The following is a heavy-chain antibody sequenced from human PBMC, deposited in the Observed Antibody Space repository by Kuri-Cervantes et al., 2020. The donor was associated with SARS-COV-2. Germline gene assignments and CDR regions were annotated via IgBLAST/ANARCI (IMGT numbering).Heavy chain of an antibody. D-gene: IGHD3-3*01. Sequence: GSLRLSCTVSGGSISSSSYYWGWIRQPPGKGLEWIGSIYHSGSTYHNPSLKSRVTISVDTSKNQFSLKLSSVTAADTAVYYCARDNYDFWSGASLPGYWGQGTLVTVSS. J-gene: IGHJ4*02. CDR1: GGSISSSSYY. CDR2: IYHSGST. CDR3: ARDNYDFWSGASLPGY. V-gene: IGHV4-39*07.